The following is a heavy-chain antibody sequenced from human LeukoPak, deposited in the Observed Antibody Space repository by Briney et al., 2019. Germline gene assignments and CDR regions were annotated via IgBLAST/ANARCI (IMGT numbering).Heavy chain of an antibody. J-gene: IGHJ6*03. V-gene: IGHV4-34*01. CDR1: GFTFSSYS. CDR2: INHSGST. Sequence: GSLRLSCAASGFTFSSYSMNWIRQPPGKGLEWIGEINHSGSTNYNPSLKSRVTISVDTSKNQFSLKLSSVTAADTAVYYCARHPPLVPAATARPWGYYMDVWGKGTTVTVSS. D-gene: IGHD2-2*01. CDR3: ARHPPLVPAATARPWGYYMDV.